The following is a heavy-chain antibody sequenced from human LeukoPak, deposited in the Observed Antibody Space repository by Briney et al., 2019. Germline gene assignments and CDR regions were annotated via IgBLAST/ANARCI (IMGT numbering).Heavy chain of an antibody. D-gene: IGHD6-13*01. Sequence: GASVKVSCKASGGTFSSYAICWVRQAPGQGLEWMGGIMTIFGSANYAQKFQGRVTITADKSTSTAYMELSSLRSEDTAVYYCARSKQRLVRDAFDIWGQGTMVTVSS. CDR1: GGTFSSYA. CDR3: ARSKQRLVRDAFDI. J-gene: IGHJ3*02. CDR2: IMTIFGSA. V-gene: IGHV1-69*06.